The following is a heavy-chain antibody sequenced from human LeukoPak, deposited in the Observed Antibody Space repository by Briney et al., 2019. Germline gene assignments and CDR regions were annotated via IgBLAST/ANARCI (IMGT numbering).Heavy chain of an antibody. Sequence: SVKVSCKASRYTFTSYDINWVRQASGQGLEWRGWMNPKRGNRGYAQKFQGRVTMTRNTAISTAYMELSSLRSDDTAVYYCAGVGLENVLLWFRESYTPYYFDYWGQGTLVTVSS. V-gene: IGHV1-8*01. D-gene: IGHD3-10*01. CDR1: RYTFTSYD. CDR3: AGVGLENVLLWFRESYTPYYFDY. CDR2: MNPKRGNR. J-gene: IGHJ4*02.